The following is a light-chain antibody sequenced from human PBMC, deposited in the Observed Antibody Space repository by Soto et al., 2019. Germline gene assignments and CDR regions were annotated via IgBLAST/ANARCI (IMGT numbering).Light chain of an antibody. CDR2: AAS. V-gene: IGKV1-39*01. Sequence: DIQMTQSPTSLSVPVGDRVTITCRTSQSITQSITTYLNWYQQKAGQAPKVLIYAASTLESGVPSRFSGSGSGTDFTLTISSLQPEDFATYYCQQSYAKPYTFGQGTRLEIK. J-gene: IGKJ5*01. CDR3: QQSYAKPYT. CDR1: QSITQSITTY.